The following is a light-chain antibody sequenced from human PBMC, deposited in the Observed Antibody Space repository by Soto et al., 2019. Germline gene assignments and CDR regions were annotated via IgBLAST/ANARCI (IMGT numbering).Light chain of an antibody. J-gene: IGKJ5*01. CDR2: AAS. CDR1: QGIGXY. CDR3: QQYNSYPIT. Sequence: QMTXXPSSLSASIGDRVTITCRASQGIGXYLAGFRQKPGKAPKSLIYAASNLQSXXXXXXXXXXXXXXXXXTISSLQPEDFATYYCQQYNSYPITFGQGTRLEVK. V-gene: IGKV1-16*01.